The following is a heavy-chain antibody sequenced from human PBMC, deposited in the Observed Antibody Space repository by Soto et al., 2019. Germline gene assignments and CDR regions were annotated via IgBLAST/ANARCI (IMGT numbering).Heavy chain of an antibody. J-gene: IGHJ5*02. D-gene: IGHD3-10*01. Sequence: QVQLQESGPGLVKPSQTLSLTCTVSGGSISSGDYYWSWIRQPPGKGLEWIGYIYYSGSTYYKPSLKSRVTISVDTSKNQFSLKLSSVTAADTAVYYCARVLYYYGSGSSNWFDPWGQGTLVTVSS. CDR3: ARVLYYYGSGSSNWFDP. CDR1: GGSISSGDYY. CDR2: IYYSGST. V-gene: IGHV4-30-4*01.